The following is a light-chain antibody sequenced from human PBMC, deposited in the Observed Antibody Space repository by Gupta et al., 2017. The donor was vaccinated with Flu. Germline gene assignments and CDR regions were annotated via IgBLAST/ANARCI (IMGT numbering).Light chain of an antibody. CDR3: AELYDSRSGGV. CDR2: KSN. CDR1: SSNIGNNY. J-gene: IGLJ3*02. V-gene: IGLV1-47*01. Sequence: QSALTQPPSASVTPGQRVTISCSGRSSNIGNNYVYWYQQLPGTAPTLRRSKSNPRPPGVPDRVAWSKCGAPASLAVSGLLPEDEAADDCAELYDSRSGGVFGGGTKLTVL.